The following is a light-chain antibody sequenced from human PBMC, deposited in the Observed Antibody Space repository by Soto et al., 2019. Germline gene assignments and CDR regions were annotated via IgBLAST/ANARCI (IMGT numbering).Light chain of an antibody. CDR3: QRSDSSPNT. J-gene: IGKJ2*01. CDR2: AAS. CDR1: QKIHNY. V-gene: IGKV1-39*01. Sequence: DIQMTQSPSVLSASVGDRVTLTCRASQKIHNYLNWYQQKPGRAPELLIFAASILRSGVPSRFRAGGSGTEFTLTIDGLQLDDFATYYCQRSDSSPNTFGPGAKLEI.